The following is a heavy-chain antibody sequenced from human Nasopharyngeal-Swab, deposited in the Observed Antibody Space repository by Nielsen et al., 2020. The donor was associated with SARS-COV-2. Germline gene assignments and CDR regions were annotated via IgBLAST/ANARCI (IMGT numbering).Heavy chain of an antibody. CDR3: ARDLGGGCYDY. V-gene: IGHV4-59*01. CDR1: GGSISSYY. Sequence: SETLSLTCTVSGGSISSYYWSWIRQPPGKGLEWIGYIYYSGSTNYNPSLKSRVTISVDTSKNQFSLKLSSVTAADTAVYYCARDLGGGCYDYWDQGTLVTVSS. D-gene: IGHD2-8*02. J-gene: IGHJ4*02. CDR2: IYYSGST.